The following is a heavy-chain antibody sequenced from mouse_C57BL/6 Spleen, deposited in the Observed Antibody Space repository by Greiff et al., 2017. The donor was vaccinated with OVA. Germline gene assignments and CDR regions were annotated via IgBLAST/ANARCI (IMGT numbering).Heavy chain of an antibody. V-gene: IGHV5-4*01. J-gene: IGHJ4*01. CDR2: ISDGGSYT. Sequence: EVQLVESGGGLVKPGGSLKLSCAASGFTFSSYAMSWVRQTPEKRLEWVATISDGGSYTYYPDNVKGRFTISRDNAKNNLYLQMSHLKSEDTAMYYCARDRDYDGAMDYWGQGTSVTVSS. CDR1: GFTFSSYA. CDR3: ARDRDYDGAMDY. D-gene: IGHD2-4*01.